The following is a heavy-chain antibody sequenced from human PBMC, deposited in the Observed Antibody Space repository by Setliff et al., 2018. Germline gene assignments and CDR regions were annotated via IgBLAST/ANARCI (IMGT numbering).Heavy chain of an antibody. Sequence: SETLSLTCTVSGGSISGGGYYGSWIRQHPGKGLEWIGYIYYSGSTYYIPSLKSRVTISVDTSKNQFSLKLSSVTAADTAVYYCARVPRFTDTRNAFDIWGQGTMVTVSS. V-gene: IGHV4-31*03. J-gene: IGHJ3*02. CDR2: IYYSGST. CDR3: ARVPRFTDTRNAFDI. CDR1: GGSISGGGYY. D-gene: IGHD5-18*01.